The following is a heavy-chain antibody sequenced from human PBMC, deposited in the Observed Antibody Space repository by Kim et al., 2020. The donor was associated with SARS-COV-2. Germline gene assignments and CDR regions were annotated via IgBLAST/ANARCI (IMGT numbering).Heavy chain of an antibody. CDR3: ARVDYYDSSGYKGYWFDP. CDR1: GYTFTSYG. J-gene: IGHJ5*02. Sequence: ASVKVSCKASGYTFTSYGISWVRQAPGQGLEWMGWISAYNGNTNYAQKLQGRVTMTTDTSTSTAYMELRSLRSDDTAVYYCARVDYYDSSGYKGYWFDPWGQGTLVTVSS. D-gene: IGHD3-22*01. CDR2: ISAYNGNT. V-gene: IGHV1-18*01.